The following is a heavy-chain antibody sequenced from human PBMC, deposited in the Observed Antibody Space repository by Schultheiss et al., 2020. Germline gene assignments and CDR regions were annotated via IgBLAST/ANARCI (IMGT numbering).Heavy chain of an antibody. J-gene: IGHJ4*02. D-gene: IGHD5-12*01. V-gene: IGHV4-61*01. CDR3: ARGQLYSGYDW. CDR1: GDSVSSSSYC. CDR2: IYYSGST. Sequence: SETLSLTCAVSGDSVSSSSYCWSWIRQPPGKGLEWIGYIYYSGSTYYNPSLKSRVTISVDTSKNQFSLKLSSVTAADTAVYYCARGQLYSGYDWWGQGTLVTVSS.